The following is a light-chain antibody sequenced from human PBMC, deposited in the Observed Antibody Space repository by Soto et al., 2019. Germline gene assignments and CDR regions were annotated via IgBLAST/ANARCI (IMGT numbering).Light chain of an antibody. V-gene: IGKV3-20*01. CDR2: GAS. Sequence: EILLTQSPGPLSLSPGERATFSCMSSQSVSSNYLAWYQQKPGQAPRLLIYGASSRATGIPDRFSGSGSGTDCTLTISRLEPEDFAVYYCQQYGSSPLTLGGGTKVDI. CDR3: QQYGSSPLT. CDR1: QSVSSNY. J-gene: IGKJ4*01.